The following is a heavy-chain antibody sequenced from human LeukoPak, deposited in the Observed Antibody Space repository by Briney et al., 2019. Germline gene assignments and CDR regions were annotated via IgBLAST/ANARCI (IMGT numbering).Heavy chain of an antibody. J-gene: IGHJ4*02. D-gene: IGHD1-1*01. CDR2: IYTSGST. CDR1: GGSISSYY. Sequence: PSETLSLTCTVSGGSISSYYWSWIRQPAGKGLEWIGRIYTSGSTNYNPSLKSRVTMSVDTSKNQFSLKLSPVTAADTAVYYCARDLVGLEPGDGFDYWGQGTLVTVSS. CDR3: ARDLVGLEPGDGFDY. V-gene: IGHV4-4*07.